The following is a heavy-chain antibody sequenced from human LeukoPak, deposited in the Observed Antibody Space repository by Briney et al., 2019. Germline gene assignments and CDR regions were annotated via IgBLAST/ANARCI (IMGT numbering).Heavy chain of an antibody. J-gene: IGHJ6*03. D-gene: IGHD3-3*01. CDR1: GYSISSGYY. CDR2: IYHSGST. Sequence: SETLSLTCTVSGYSISSGYYWGWIRQPPGKGLEWIGSIYHSGSTYYNPSLKSRVTISVDTSKNQFSLKLSSVTAADTAVYYCARTIFGTYHYYYYMDVWGKGTTVTVSS. CDR3: ARTIFGTYHYYYYMDV. V-gene: IGHV4-38-2*02.